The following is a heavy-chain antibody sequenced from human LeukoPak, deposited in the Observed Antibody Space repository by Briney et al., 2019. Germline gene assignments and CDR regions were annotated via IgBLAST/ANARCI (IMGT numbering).Heavy chain of an antibody. CDR3: ARERFSSGWTRAFDI. V-gene: IGHV4-59*01. Sequence: SETLSLTCTVSGGSIRSYYWSWIRQPPGKGLEWIGYIYYSGSTNYNPSLKSRVTISVDTSKNQFSLKLSSVTAADTAVYYCARERFSSGWTRAFDIWGQGTMVTVSS. CDR2: IYYSGST. J-gene: IGHJ3*02. D-gene: IGHD6-19*01. CDR1: GGSIRSYY.